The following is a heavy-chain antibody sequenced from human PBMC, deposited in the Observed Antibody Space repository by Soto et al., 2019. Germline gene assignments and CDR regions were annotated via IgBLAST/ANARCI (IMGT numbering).Heavy chain of an antibody. CDR2: ISYDGSNK. Sequence: QVQLVESGGGVVQPGRSLRLSCAASGFTFSSYAMHWVRQAPGKGLEGVAVISYDGSNKYYADSVKGRFTISRDNSKNQLYLQMNSLRAEDTAVYYCARSEIMDFWSGYYIVDPWGQGTLVTVSS. D-gene: IGHD3-3*01. CDR1: GFTFSSYA. CDR3: ARSEIMDFWSGYYIVDP. J-gene: IGHJ5*02. V-gene: IGHV3-30-3*01.